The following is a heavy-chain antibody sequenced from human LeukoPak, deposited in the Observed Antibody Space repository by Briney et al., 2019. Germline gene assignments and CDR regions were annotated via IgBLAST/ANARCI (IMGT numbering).Heavy chain of an antibody. D-gene: IGHD6-19*01. CDR2: INPNTGDT. CDR3: AQSSGWDSLKY. Sequence: ASVKVSCKASGYTFTGYHMHWVRQAPGQGLEWMGWINPNTGDTNYAQKFQGRVSMTRDTSISTAYMELSRLRSDDTAVYYCAQSSGWDSLKYWGQGTLVTVSS. J-gene: IGHJ4*02. V-gene: IGHV1-2*02. CDR1: GYTFTGYH.